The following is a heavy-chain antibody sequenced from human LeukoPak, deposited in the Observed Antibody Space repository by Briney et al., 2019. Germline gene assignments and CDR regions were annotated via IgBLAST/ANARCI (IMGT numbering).Heavy chain of an antibody. CDR1: GFAFSNHA. CDR2: ISISGGTT. V-gene: IGHV3-23*01. D-gene: IGHD1-26*01. CDR3: AKDRSGSYFTYYYYGMDV. J-gene: IGHJ6*02. Sequence: GESLRLSCTASGFAFSNHAMSWVRQAPGKGLEWVSSISISGGTTYYADSVKGRFTISRDNSKNTLYLQMNSLRAEDTAVYYCAKDRSGSYFTYYYYGMDVWGQGTTVTVSS.